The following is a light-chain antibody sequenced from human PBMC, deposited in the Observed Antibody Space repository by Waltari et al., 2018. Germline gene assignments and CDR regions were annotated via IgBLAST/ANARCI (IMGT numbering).Light chain of an antibody. CDR1: HAISDY. V-gene: IGKV1-27*01. J-gene: IGKJ4*01. CDR2: PAS. Sequence: DIQMTQSPSFLSASVCDTFTITCRASHAISDYLAWYQQQAGKPPRLLMFPASTLQSGVPSRFSGSGSGTDFSLTISNLQPEDVATYFCQKYDRAPFTFGSGTKIDVK. CDR3: QKYDRAPFT.